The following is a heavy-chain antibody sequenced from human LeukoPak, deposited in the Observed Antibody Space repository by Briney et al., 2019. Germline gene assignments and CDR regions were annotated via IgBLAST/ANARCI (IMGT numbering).Heavy chain of an antibody. V-gene: IGHV1-46*01. CDR2: INPSGGST. CDR1: GYTFTSYY. Sequence: ASVKVSCKASGYTFTSYYMHWVRQAPGQGLEWMGIINPSGGSTSYAQKFQGRVTMTRDTSTSTVYMELSSLRSEDTAVYYCARDRGAIPFLNYYDSSGYPGVWGQGTLVTVSS. J-gene: IGHJ4*02. D-gene: IGHD3-22*01. CDR3: ARDRGAIPFLNYYDSSGYPGV.